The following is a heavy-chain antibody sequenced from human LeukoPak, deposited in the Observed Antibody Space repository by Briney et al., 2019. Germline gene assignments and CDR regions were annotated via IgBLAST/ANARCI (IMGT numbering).Heavy chain of an antibody. J-gene: IGHJ4*02. Sequence: QPGRSLRLSCAPSGFTFSSYAMHWVRRAPGKGLEWVAVISYDGPNKNYADSVKGRFTISRDNSKNTLYLQMNSLRAEDTAVYYCARGVRIAVAGNIDYWGQGTLVTVSS. V-gene: IGHV3-30*04. CDR3: ARGVRIAVAGNIDY. CDR1: GFTFSSYA. CDR2: ISYDGPNK. D-gene: IGHD6-19*01.